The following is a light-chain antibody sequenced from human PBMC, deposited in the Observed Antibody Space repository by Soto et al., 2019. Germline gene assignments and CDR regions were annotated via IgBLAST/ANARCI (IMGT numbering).Light chain of an antibody. J-gene: IGKJ1*01. V-gene: IGKV1-8*01. CDR1: QGISSY. Sequence: AIRMAQSPSSFSASTGDRVTITFRASQGISSYLAWYQQKPGKAPKLLIYAAPTLQSGVPSRFSGSGSGTELTLTVSCLQSEDFATYYCQQYYSYPRTCGQGTKVDIK. CDR2: AAP. CDR3: QQYYSYPRT.